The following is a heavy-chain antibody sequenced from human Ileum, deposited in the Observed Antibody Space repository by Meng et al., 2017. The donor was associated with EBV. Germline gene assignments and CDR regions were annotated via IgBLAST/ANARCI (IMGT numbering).Heavy chain of an antibody. J-gene: IGHJ4*02. CDR3: ARGTGADY. CDR2: IIPALGTP. CDR1: GSTFSVYG. Sequence: QGQLVQSGAEVQNPRCSVKVSCKFSGSTFSVYGITWVRQAPGQGLEWMGGIIPALGTPKYARKFQDRLTITADKSTSTGYMELHSLTSNDTAVYFCARGTGADYWGQGTLVTVSS. V-gene: IGHV1-69*06. D-gene: IGHD3-10*01.